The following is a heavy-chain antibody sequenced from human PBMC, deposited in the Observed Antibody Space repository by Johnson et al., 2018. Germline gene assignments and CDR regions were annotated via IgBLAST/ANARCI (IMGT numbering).Heavy chain of an antibody. J-gene: IGHJ6*03. Sequence: VQLVESGAEVKKPGASVKVSCKASGYTFTSDDFILYAINWVRQAPGQRLEWMGKINAGNGHTSYSQRFQGRITITRDTSASTAFLVLSRLTSEDTAIYYCGRHRRFTVVRGMDLDYMDVGGRGTTVTVSS. CDR1: GYTFTSDDFILYA. V-gene: IGHV1-3*01. D-gene: IGHD3-10*01. CDR2: INAGNGHT. CDR3: GRHRRFTVVRGMDLDYMDV.